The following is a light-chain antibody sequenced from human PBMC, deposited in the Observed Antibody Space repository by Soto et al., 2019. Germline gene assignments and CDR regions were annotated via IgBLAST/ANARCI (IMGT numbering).Light chain of an antibody. CDR3: QQAHTFPLT. V-gene: IGKV1D-12*01. CDR2: AAS. CDR1: RSVLTW. Sequence: DVQMTQSPSSVSASVGDRVTITCRASRSVLTWLAWYQHKPGKAPNLLISAASSLQSGVPSRFSGSGSGTDFTLTIINLQPEDFATYYCQQAHTFPLTFGGGTKVEIK. J-gene: IGKJ4*01.